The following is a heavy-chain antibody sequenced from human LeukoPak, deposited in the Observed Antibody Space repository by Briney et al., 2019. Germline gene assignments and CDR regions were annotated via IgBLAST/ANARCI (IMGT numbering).Heavy chain of an antibody. CDR3: AKDRGPSHDFWSGSRVLFDY. J-gene: IGHJ4*02. D-gene: IGHD3-3*01. CDR1: GFTFSSYA. CDR2: ISGSGVNT. Sequence: GGSLRLSCAASGFTFSSYAMSWVRQAPGKGLEWVSVISGSGVNTYYADSVKGRFTISRDNSKNILYLQMKSLRADDTAIYYCAKDRGPSHDFWSGSRVLFDYWGQGALVTVSS. V-gene: IGHV3-23*01.